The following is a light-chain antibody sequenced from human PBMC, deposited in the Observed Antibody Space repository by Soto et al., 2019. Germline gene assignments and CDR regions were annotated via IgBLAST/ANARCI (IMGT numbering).Light chain of an antibody. J-gene: IGKJ1*01. Sequence: DIQMTQSPSTLSASVGDRVTITCRASQSISSWLAWYQQKPGKAPKLLIYKASNLESGVPTRFSGSQSGIEFTLTSSSVQPDDFATYFCQQYNDYSPRTFGQGTKVEIK. CDR2: KAS. CDR1: QSISSW. CDR3: QQYNDYSPRT. V-gene: IGKV1-5*03.